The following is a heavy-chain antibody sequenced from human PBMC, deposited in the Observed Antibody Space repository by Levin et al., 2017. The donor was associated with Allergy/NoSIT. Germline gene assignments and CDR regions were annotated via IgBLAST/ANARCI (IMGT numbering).Heavy chain of an antibody. D-gene: IGHD3-3*01. V-gene: IGHV4-38-2*01. CDR2: IYHSGST. J-gene: IGHJ3*01. Sequence: SETLSLTCAVSGYSISSGYYWGWIRQPPGTGLEWIGSIYHSGSTYYNPSLKSRVTISVDTSKNQFSLKLSSVTAADTAVYYCARAGDDVSEWLYWGQGTMVTVSS. CDR1: GYSISSGYY. CDR3: ARAGDDVSEWLY.